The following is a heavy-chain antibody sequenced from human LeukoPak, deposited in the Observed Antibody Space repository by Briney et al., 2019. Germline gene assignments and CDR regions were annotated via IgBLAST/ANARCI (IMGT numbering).Heavy chain of an antibody. Sequence: SVKVSCKASGGTFSSYAISWVRQAPGQGLEWMGRIIPILGIANYAQKFQGRVTITADKSTSTAYMELSSLRSEDTAVYYCARSLGSRGMDVWGQGTTVTVSS. CDR1: GGTFSSYA. J-gene: IGHJ6*02. D-gene: IGHD3-16*02. CDR2: IIPILGIA. V-gene: IGHV1-69*04. CDR3: ARSLGSRGMDV.